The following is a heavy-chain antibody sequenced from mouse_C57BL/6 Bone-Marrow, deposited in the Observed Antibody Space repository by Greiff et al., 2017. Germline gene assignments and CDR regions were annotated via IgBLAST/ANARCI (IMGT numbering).Heavy chain of an antibody. CDR1: GYTFTSYW. CDR3: AMRGYSNYVGYAMDY. CDR2: IHPSDSDT. V-gene: IGHV1-74*01. J-gene: IGHJ4*01. Sequence: QVQLKQSGAELVKPGASVKVSCKASGYTFTSYWMHWVKQRPGQGLEWIGRIHPSDSDTNYNQKFKGKATLTVDKSSSTAYMQLSSLTSEDAAVYYCAMRGYSNYVGYAMDYWGQGTSVTVSS. D-gene: IGHD2-5*01.